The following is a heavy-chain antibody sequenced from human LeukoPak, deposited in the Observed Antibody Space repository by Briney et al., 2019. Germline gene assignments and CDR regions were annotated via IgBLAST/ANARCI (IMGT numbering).Heavy chain of an antibody. Sequence: PGGSLRLSCAASGFTVSSNHMSWVRQAPGKGLEWVSIFYSGGSIYYADSVKGRFTISRDSSTNTLYLQMNSLRAEDTAVYYCASGIPFEYWGQGTLVTVSS. CDR3: ASGIPFEY. V-gene: IGHV3-53*01. CDR1: GFTVSSNH. J-gene: IGHJ4*02. CDR2: FYSGGSI.